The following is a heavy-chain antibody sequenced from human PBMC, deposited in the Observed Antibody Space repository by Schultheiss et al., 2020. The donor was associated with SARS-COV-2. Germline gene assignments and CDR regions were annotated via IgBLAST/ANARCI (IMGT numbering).Heavy chain of an antibody. CDR3: ARASYSSGYNTLGGWFDP. D-gene: IGHD6-19*01. Sequence: SQTLSLTCAVYGGSFSGYYWSWIRQPPGKGLEWIGEINHSGSTNYNPSLKSRVTISVDTSKNQFSLRLSSVTAADTAVYYCARASYSSGYNTLGGWFDPWGQGTQVTVSS. CDR1: GGSFSGYY. CDR2: INHSGST. J-gene: IGHJ5*02. V-gene: IGHV4-34*01.